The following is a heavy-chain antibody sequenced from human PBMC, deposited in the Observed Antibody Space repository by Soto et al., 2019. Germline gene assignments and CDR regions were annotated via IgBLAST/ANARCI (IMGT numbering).Heavy chain of an antibody. CDR3: AKDLCYYDSSGPCYFDY. V-gene: IGHV3-23*01. D-gene: IGHD3-22*01. J-gene: IGHJ4*02. CDR1: GFTFIIYA. CDR2: ISGSGGST. Sequence: WGSRSLSCSASGFTFIIYAMSWVRQAAGKGLEWVSAISGSGGSTYYADSVKGRFTISRDNSKNTLYLQMNSLRAEDTAVYYCAKDLCYYDSSGPCYFDYWGQGNLVTVSS.